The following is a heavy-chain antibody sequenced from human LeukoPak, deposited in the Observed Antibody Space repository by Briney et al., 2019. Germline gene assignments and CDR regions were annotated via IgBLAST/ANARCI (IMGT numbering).Heavy chain of an antibody. V-gene: IGHV1-46*01. Sequence: ASVKVSCKASGYTFTSYYMHWVRQAPGQGLEWMGIINPSGGSTSYAQKFQGRVTMTRDMSTSTVYMELSSLRSEDTAVYYCASGGGSYYDFDYWGQGTLVTVSS. J-gene: IGHJ4*02. D-gene: IGHD1-26*01. CDR1: GYTFTSYY. CDR3: ASGGGSYYDFDY. CDR2: INPSGGST.